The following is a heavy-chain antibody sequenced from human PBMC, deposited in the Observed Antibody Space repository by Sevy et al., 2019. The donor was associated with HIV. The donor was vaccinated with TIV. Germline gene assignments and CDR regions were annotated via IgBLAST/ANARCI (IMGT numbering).Heavy chain of an antibody. D-gene: IGHD3-22*01. J-gene: IGHJ4*02. CDR1: GFSFSNYW. CDR3: ARGNSGSFDY. V-gene: IGHV3-7*04. CDR2: IKQDESEK. Sequence: GGSLRLSCAASGFSFSNYWMHWVRQAPGKGLEWVANIKQDESEKYYVASVKGRFTISRDNVKTSLYLQMNSLGPEDTAVYYCARGNSGSFDYWGQGTLVTVSS.